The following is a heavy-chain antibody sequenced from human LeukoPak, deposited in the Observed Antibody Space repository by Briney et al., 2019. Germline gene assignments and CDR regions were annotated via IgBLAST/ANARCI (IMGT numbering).Heavy chain of an antibody. V-gene: IGHV3-23*01. J-gene: IGHJ4*02. CDR3: AKTYCSTTRCLSWGNDY. Sequence: GGSLRLSCAASGFTFSSYVMSWVRQAPGKGLEWVSSISGSGTNTYYADSVKGRFTISRDTSRNTLYLQMSSLRAEDTAIYYCAKTYCSTTRCLSWGNDYWGQGTLVTVSS. CDR2: ISGSGTNT. D-gene: IGHD2-2*01. CDR1: GFTFSSYV.